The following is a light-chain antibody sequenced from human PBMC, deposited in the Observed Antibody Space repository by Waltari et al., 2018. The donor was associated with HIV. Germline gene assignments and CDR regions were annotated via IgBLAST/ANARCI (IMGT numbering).Light chain of an antibody. V-gene: IGLV2-14*03. Sequence: QSALTQPASVSGSPRQSITISCTGTSSDVGGYNYVSWYQQHPGKAPKPMIYDVSNRPSGLPDRFSGSKSGNTSSLTISGLQAEDEADYYCSSYTSSSTPYVFGTGTKVTVL. J-gene: IGLJ1*01. CDR3: SSYTSSSTPYV. CDR1: SSDVGGYNY. CDR2: DVS.